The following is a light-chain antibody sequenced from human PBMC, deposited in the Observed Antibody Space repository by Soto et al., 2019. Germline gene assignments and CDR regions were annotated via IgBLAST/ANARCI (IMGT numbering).Light chain of an antibody. Sequence: QSVLTQPASVSGSLGQSITIPCTGIGSDVGSYKLVSWYQQHPGKAPKVIIFEGISRPSGVPSRFSGSKSDNTASLTISGLQADDESVYFCCSDVGTWVFGGGTKLTVL. CDR2: EGI. CDR1: GSDVGSYKL. J-gene: IGLJ3*02. CDR3: CSDVGTWV. V-gene: IGLV2-23*01.